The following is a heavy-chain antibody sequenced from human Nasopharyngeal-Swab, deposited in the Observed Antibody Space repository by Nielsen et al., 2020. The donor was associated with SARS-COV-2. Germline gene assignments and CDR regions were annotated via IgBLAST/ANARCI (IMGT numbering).Heavy chain of an antibody. CDR2: ISSSGSTI. CDR3: ARLRRDGYNVRALYFDY. V-gene: IGHV3-48*03. CDR1: GFTFSSYE. J-gene: IGHJ4*02. Sequence: GGSLRLSCAASGFTFSSYEMNWVRQAPGKGLEWVSYISSSGSTIYYADFVKGRFTISRDNAKNSLYLQMNSLRAEDTAVYYCARLRRDGYNVRALYFDYWGQGTLVTVSS. D-gene: IGHD5-24*01.